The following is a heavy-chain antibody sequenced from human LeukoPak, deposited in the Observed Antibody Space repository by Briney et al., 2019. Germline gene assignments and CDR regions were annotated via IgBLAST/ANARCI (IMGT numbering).Heavy chain of an antibody. CDR1: GGTFSSYT. Sequence: ASVKVSCKASGGTFSSYTISWVRQAPGQGLEWMGRIIPILGIANYAQKFQGRVTITADKSTSTAYMELSSLRSEDTAVYYCARGQGSDNWFDPWGQGTLVTVSS. J-gene: IGHJ5*02. CDR2: IIPILGIA. CDR3: ARGQGSDNWFDP. V-gene: IGHV1-69*02.